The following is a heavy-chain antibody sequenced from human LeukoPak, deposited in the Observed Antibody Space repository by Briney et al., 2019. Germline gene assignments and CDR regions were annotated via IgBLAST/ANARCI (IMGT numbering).Heavy chain of an antibody. J-gene: IGHJ4*02. CDR2: INYSGST. CDR3: ARKGLVVPAAIPDY. CDR1: GGSISIYY. V-gene: IGHV4-59*08. Sequence: SETLSLTCTVSGGSISIYYWSWIRQPPGKGLEWIGYINYSGSTNYNPSLKSRVTISVDTSKNQFSLKLSSVTAADTAVYYCARKGLVVPAAIPDYWGQGTLVTVSS. D-gene: IGHD2-2*02.